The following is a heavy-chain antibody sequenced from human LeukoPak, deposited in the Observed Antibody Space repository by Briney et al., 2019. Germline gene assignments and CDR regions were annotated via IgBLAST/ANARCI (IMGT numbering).Heavy chain of an antibody. Sequence: SETLSLTCTVSGASITSGAYYWTWIRQHPGEGLEWIGYSSYSGSAYYNPSLKSRVTISVDTSKNQFSLKLSSVTAADTAVYYCARANTYYYGSGSSFDYWGQGTLVTASS. V-gene: IGHV4-31*03. CDR1: GASITSGAYY. CDR3: ARANTYYYGSGSSFDY. CDR2: SSYSGSA. J-gene: IGHJ4*02. D-gene: IGHD3-10*01.